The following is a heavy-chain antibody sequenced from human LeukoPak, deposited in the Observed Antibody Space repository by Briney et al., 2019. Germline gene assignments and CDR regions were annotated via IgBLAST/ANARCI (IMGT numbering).Heavy chain of an antibody. Sequence: SETLSLTCTVSGGSISSTSYYWGWIRQPPGKGLEWIGSISYTGSTHYTPSLKSRVTISVDTSKKQFSLKLSSVTAADTAVYYCAGTKYYYMDVWGKGTTVTVS. CDR3: AGTKYYYMDV. J-gene: IGHJ6*03. CDR1: GGSISSTSYY. V-gene: IGHV4-39*01. CDR2: ISYTGST.